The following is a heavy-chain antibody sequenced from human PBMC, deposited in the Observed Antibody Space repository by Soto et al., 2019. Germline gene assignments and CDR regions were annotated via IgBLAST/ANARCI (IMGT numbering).Heavy chain of an antibody. CDR3: ARTDYSNYEVWFDP. V-gene: IGHV1-69*06. CDR2: IIPLSGTP. J-gene: IGHJ5*02. CDR1: GGTFSTYV. Sequence: QVQLVQSGAEVRKPGSSVKVSCMASGGTFSTYVISWVRQAPGQGLEWMGAIIPLSGTPNYAQKFQGKVTITADTSTSSAFMELRSLRSEDTALYYCARTDYSNYEVWFDPWGQGTPVTVSS. D-gene: IGHD4-4*01.